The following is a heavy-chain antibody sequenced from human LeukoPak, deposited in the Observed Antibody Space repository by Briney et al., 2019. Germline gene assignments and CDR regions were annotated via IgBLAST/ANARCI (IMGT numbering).Heavy chain of an antibody. D-gene: IGHD2-2*01. Sequence: QTGGSLRLSCAASGFTFSSYGMHWVRQAPGKGLEWVAFIRYDGSNKYYADSVKGRFTISRDNSKNTLYLQMNSLRAEGTAVYYCAKADTVVPAAIDNWFDPWGQGTLVTVSS. CDR2: IRYDGSNK. CDR1: GFTFSSYG. CDR3: AKADTVVPAAIDNWFDP. V-gene: IGHV3-30*02. J-gene: IGHJ5*02.